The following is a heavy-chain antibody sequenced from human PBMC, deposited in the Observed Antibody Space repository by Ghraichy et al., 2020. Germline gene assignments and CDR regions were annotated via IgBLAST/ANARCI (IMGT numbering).Heavy chain of an antibody. V-gene: IGHV1-2*02. CDR2: INPNSGGT. CDR3: ARDRDYDTSGYFHY. CDR1: GYSFTDYY. D-gene: IGHD3-22*01. J-gene: IGHJ4*02. Sequence: ASVKVSCKASGYSFTDYYIHWVRQAPGQGLEWMGWINPNSGGTNYAQKFQGRVSMTRDTSINTTYMELTRLRSDDMAVFYCARDRDYDTSGYFHYWGQGTLVTVSS.